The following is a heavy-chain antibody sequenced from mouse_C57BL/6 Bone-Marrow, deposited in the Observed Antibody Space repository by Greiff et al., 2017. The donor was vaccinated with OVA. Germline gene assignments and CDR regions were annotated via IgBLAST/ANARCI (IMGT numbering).Heavy chain of an antibody. D-gene: IGHD2-3*01. Sequence: EVQVVESGGGLVQSGRSLRLSCATSGFTFSDFYMEWVRQAPGKGLEWIAASRNKANDYTTEYSASVKGRFIVSRDTSQSILYLQMNALRAEDTAIYYCARDADGYSLDAMDYWGQGTSVTVSS. CDR3: ARDADGYSLDAMDY. J-gene: IGHJ4*01. CDR1: GFTFSDFY. V-gene: IGHV7-1*01. CDR2: SRNKANDYTT.